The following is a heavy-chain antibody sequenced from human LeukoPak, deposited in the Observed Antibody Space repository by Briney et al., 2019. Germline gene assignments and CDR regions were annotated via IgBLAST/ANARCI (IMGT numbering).Heavy chain of an antibody. CDR3: ARGHHHRLWDDYYYYMDV. Sequence: GGSLRLSCAASGFTFSSYWMTWVRQAPGKGLEWVANIKQDGSEKYYEDSVKGRFTISRDNAKNSLYLQMNSLRAEDTAVYYCARGHHHRLWDDYYYYMDVWGKGTTVAISS. J-gene: IGHJ6*03. V-gene: IGHV3-7*01. CDR2: IKQDGSEK. CDR1: GFTFSSYW. D-gene: IGHD3-16*02.